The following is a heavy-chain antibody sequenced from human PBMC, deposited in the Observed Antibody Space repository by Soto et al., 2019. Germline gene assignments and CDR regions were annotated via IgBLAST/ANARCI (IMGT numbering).Heavy chain of an antibody. CDR2: SRDKPQGYST. CDR1: GCTVRDHY. V-gene: IGHV3-72*01. Sequence: EVQLVESGGGLVQPGGSLRLSCAGSGCTVRDHYIDWVRQAPGKGLEWVGRSRDKPQGYSTAYAASVKGRFTTSRDESKKSAYLQMNSLKTEDTAVYYCVRATYFSDSSGYTRCLDYWGQGTLVTVSS. J-gene: IGHJ4*02. CDR3: VRATYFSDSSGYTRCLDY. D-gene: IGHD3-22*01.